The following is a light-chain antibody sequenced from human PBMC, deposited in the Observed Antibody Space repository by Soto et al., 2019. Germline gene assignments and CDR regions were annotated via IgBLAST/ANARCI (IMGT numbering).Light chain of an antibody. Sequence: DIQMTQSPSSVSASVGDRVTITCRASQGINNWLAWYQQKPGKAPKLLYAASTLQSGVPSRFSGSGSGTDYTLTINSLQSEDFATYYCQQAASVPLTFGQGTKVEIK. CDR1: QGINNW. CDR3: QQAASVPLT. V-gene: IGKV1-12*01. J-gene: IGKJ1*01. CDR2: AAS.